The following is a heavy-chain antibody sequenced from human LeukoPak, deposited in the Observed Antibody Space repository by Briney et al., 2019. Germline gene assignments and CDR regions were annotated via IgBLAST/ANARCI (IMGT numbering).Heavy chain of an antibody. V-gene: IGHV3-20*04. J-gene: IGHJ4*02. CDR1: GGSFSGYY. Sequence: PSETLSLTCAVYGGSFSGYYWSWIRQPPAKGLEWVSGINWNGGSTGYADSVKGRFTISRDNAKNSLYLQMNSLRAEDTALYYCARGRSRHVDYWGQGTLVTVSS. CDR2: INWNGGST. CDR3: ARGRSRHVDY.